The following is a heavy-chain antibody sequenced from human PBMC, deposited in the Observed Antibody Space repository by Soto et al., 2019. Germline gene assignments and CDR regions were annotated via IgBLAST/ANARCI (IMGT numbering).Heavy chain of an antibody. CDR2: INQDGSVK. Sequence: GGSLRLSCAASGFTFSHYWMSWVRQAPGKGLEWVANINQDGSVKYLVDSVKGRFTISRDNTKNSVFLQMNGLRAEDTSVYYCARETTAADYWGQGVLVTVSS. J-gene: IGHJ4*02. D-gene: IGHD6-13*01. V-gene: IGHV3-7*01. CDR3: ARETTAADY. CDR1: GFTFSHYW.